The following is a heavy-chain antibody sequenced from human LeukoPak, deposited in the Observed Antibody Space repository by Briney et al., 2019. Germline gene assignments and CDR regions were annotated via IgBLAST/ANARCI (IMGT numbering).Heavy chain of an antibody. CDR2: IYSGGST. CDR1: GFTVSSNY. D-gene: IGHD3-10*01. Sequence: GGSLRLSCAASGFTVSSNYMSRVRQAPGKGLEWVSVIYSGGSTYYADSVKGRFTISRDNSKNTLYLQMNSLRAEDTAVYYCARASYGSGSYYGPLDYWGQGTLVTVSS. V-gene: IGHV3-66*01. J-gene: IGHJ4*02. CDR3: ARASYGSGSYYGPLDY.